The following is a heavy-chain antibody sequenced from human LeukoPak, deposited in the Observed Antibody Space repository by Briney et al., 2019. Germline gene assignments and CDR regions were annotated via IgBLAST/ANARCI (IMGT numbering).Heavy chain of an antibody. CDR3: ARRGGGNYPYYFDY. CDR1: DESFSGYLSDSY. D-gene: IGHD3-16*01. V-gene: IGHV4-34*01. Sequence: RSETLSLTCAINDESFSGYLSDSYWSWVRRPPGKGLAWIGEIDRHGNTNYSPSLKSRVTISIQTSKSQFSLNLNSVTDADTAVYYCARRGGGNYPYYFDYWGRGTPVTVSS. CDR2: IDRHGNT. J-gene: IGHJ4*02.